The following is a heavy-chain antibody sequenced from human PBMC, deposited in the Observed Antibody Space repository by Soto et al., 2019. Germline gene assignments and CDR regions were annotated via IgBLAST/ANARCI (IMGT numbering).Heavy chain of an antibody. J-gene: IGHJ3*02. CDR3: AKASGRIAAAGTGGAFDI. V-gene: IGHV3-9*01. D-gene: IGHD6-13*01. Sequence: EVQLVESGGGLVQPGRSLRLSFAASGFTFDDYAMHWVRQAPGKGLEWVSGISWNSGSIGYADSVKGRFTISRDNAKNSLYLQMNSLRAEDTALYYCAKASGRIAAAGTGGAFDIWGQGTMVTVSS. CDR2: ISWNSGSI. CDR1: GFTFDDYA.